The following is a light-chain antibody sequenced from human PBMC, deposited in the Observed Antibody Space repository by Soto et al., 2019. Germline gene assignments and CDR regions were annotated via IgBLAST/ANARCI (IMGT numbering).Light chain of an antibody. CDR1: EGVRSSS. J-gene: IGKJ1*01. Sequence: EIVLTLSSGNVSVFPGERATXFCRASEGVRSSSLAWFQQNPGQAPKRLMYGESSRAPGIPDRFSPSGSGTDFTLTISSLEPEDFAIYYCQQRSNSPRTFGQGTQVDIK. V-gene: IGKV3-20*01. CDR2: GES. CDR3: QQRSNSPRT.